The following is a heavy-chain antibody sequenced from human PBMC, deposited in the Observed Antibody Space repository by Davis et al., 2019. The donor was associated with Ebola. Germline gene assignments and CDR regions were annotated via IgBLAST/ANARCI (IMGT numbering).Heavy chain of an antibody. V-gene: IGHV4-34*01. J-gene: IGHJ5*02. CDR1: GGSFSGYY. D-gene: IGHD6-13*01. CDR2: IYYSGST. CDR3: ARPAHLYSSSWYWFDP. Sequence: SETLSLTCAVYGGSFSGYYWSWIRQPPGKGLEWIGSIYYSGSTYYNPSLKSRVTISVDTSKNQFSLKLSSVTAADTAVYYCARPAHLYSSSWYWFDPWGQGTLVTVSS.